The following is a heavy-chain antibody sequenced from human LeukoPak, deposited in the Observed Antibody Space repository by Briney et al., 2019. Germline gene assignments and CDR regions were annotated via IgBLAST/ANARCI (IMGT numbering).Heavy chain of an antibody. D-gene: IGHD3-16*02. CDR1: GGTFSSYA. Sequence: SVKVSCKASGGTFSSYAISWVRQAPGQGLEWMGRIIPIFGTANYAQKFQGRVTITTNESTSTAYMELSSLRSEDTAVYYCAREARYGGYYYYYYMDVWGKGTTVTVSS. CDR2: IIPIFGTA. J-gene: IGHJ6*03. CDR3: AREARYGGYYYYYYMDV. V-gene: IGHV1-69*05.